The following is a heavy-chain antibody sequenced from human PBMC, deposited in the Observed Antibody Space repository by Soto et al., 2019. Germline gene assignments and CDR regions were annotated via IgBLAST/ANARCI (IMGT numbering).Heavy chain of an antibody. CDR3: ARARINDYGGNSLDY. CDR2: IWYDGSNK. D-gene: IGHD4-17*01. V-gene: IGHV3-33*01. J-gene: IGHJ4*02. CDR1: GFTFSSYG. Sequence: QVQLVESGGGAVQPGRSLRLSCAASGFTFSSYGMHWVRQASGKGLEWVAVIWYDGSNKYYADSVKGRFTISRDNSKTTLYLQMNSLRAEDTAVYYCARARINDYGGNSLDYWGQGTLVTVSS.